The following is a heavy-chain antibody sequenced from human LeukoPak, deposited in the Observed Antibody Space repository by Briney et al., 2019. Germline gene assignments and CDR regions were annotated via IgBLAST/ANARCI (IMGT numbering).Heavy chain of an antibody. J-gene: IGHJ3*02. CDR1: GGAFSSYA. CDR3: ARERVVVDAFDI. D-gene: IGHD2-15*01. Sequence: GASVKVSCKASGGAFSSYAISWVRRAPGQGLEWMGRIIPILGIANYAQKFQGRVTITADKSTSTAYMELSSLRSEDTAVYYCARERVVVDAFDIWGQGTMVTVSS. CDR2: IIPILGIA. V-gene: IGHV1-69*04.